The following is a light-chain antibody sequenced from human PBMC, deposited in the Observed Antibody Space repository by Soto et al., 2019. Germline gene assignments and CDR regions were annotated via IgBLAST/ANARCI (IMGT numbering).Light chain of an antibody. CDR1: QSVSSY. CDR3: QQRGNWPPLT. Sequence: EIVLTQSPATLSFSPGERATLSCRASQSVSSYLAWYQQKPGQAPRRLIYVASNRATGIPARFRGSGSGTDCTLTSSSLEPEDFAGYDCQQRGNWPPLTSGGGTKVEIK. V-gene: IGKV3-11*01. J-gene: IGKJ4*01. CDR2: VAS.